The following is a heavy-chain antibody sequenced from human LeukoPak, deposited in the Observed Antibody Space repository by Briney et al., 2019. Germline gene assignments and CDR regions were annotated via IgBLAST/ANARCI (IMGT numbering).Heavy chain of an antibody. V-gene: IGHV1-69*05. CDR1: GGTFSSYA. Sequence: GASVKVSCKASGGTFSSYAISWVRQAPGQGLEWMGGIIPIFGTADYAQKFQGRVTITTDESTSTAYMELSSLRSEDTAVYYCARTRFPYYDFWSGYYTPFDYWGQGTLVTVSS. J-gene: IGHJ4*02. D-gene: IGHD3-3*01. CDR3: ARTRFPYYDFWSGYYTPFDY. CDR2: IIPIFGTA.